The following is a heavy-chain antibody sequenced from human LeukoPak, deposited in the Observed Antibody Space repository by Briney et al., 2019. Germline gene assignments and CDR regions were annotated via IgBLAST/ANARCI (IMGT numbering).Heavy chain of an antibody. J-gene: IGHJ4*02. D-gene: IGHD2-15*01. V-gene: IGHV3-23*01. Sequence: PGGSLRLSCTVSGFTVSSNSMTWVRQAPGKGLEWVSAISGSGGSTYYAHSVKGRFTISRDNSKNTLYLQMSSLRAEDTAVYYCLRSGGGRASNWGQGTLVTVSS. CDR3: LRSGGGRASN. CDR1: GFTVSSNS. CDR2: ISGSGGST.